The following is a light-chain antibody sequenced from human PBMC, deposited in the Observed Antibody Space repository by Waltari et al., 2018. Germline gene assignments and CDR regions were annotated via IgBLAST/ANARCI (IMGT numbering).Light chain of an antibody. CDR2: EVS. Sequence: SGSPGQSVTISCTGTSSDIGGYKYVSWYRQHPGKGPKLLIYEVSKRPSGVPNRFSGSKSGNTASLTVSGLQAEDEADYYCSSYAGSNNLVFGTGTKVTVL. CDR3: SSYAGSNNLV. J-gene: IGLJ1*01. V-gene: IGLV2-8*01. CDR1: SSDIGGYKY.